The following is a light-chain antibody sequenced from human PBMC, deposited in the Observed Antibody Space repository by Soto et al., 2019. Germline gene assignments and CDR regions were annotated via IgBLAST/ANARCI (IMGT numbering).Light chain of an antibody. CDR2: GAT. Sequence: EIVVTQSPGTLSLCPGERATLSCRASQSVSSSYVAWYQQQPGQAPRLLIYGATSRATGIPDRFSGSGSGTDFTLTISRLEPEDFAVYCCQQYGNSPPHTFGQGTKVEIK. CDR1: QSVSSSY. CDR3: QQYGNSPPHT. J-gene: IGKJ2*01. V-gene: IGKV3-20*01.